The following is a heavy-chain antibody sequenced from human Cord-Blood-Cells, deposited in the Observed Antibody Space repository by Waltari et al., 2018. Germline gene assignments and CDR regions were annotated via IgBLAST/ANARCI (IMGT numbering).Heavy chain of an antibody. J-gene: IGHJ4*02. Sequence: QVQLVQSGAEVKKPGYSVKVSCKASGGTFSSNAISWVRQAPGKGLEWRGGIIPIFGTANYAQKFQGRGTITADESTSTAYMELSSLRSEDTAVYYCARGKYGRVATNGYDYWGQGTLVTVSS. CDR1: GGTFSSNA. V-gene: IGHV1-69*01. CDR3: ARGKYGRVATNGYDY. CDR2: IIPIFGTA. D-gene: IGHD5-12*01.